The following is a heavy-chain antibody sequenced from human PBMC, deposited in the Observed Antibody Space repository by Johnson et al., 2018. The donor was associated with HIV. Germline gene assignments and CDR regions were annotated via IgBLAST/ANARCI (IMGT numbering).Heavy chain of an antibody. Sequence: QVQLVESGGGLVQPGGSLRLSCAGSGFTVSSNYMSWIRQAPGKGLEWVSYISSSGSTIYYADSVKGRFTISRDNAKNSLYLQMNSLRAEDTAVYYCARPIARGASDVWGQGTMVTVSS. CDR2: ISSSGSTI. V-gene: IGHV3-11*04. D-gene: IGHD6-13*01. CDR3: ARPIARGASDV. CDR1: GFTVSSNY. J-gene: IGHJ3*01.